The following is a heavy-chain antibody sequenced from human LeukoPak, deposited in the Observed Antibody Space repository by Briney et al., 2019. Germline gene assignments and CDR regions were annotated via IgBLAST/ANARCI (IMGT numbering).Heavy chain of an antibody. CDR3: ARALYYYDSGGYSFDY. J-gene: IGHJ4*02. D-gene: IGHD3-22*01. V-gene: IGHV1-18*01. Sequence: GASVKVSCKASGYTFTSYGISWVRQAPGQGLEWMGWISAYNGNTNYAQKLQGRVTMTTDTSTSTAYMELRSLRSDDTAVYYCARALYYYDSGGYSFDYWGQGTLVTVSS. CDR1: GYTFTSYG. CDR2: ISAYNGNT.